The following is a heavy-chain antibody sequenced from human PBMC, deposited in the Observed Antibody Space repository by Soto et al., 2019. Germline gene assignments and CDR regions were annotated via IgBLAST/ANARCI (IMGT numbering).Heavy chain of an antibody. CDR2: IIPIFGTA. CDR3: ARVRVRFLEWLGSEG. CDR1: GGTFSSYA. Sequence: QVQLVQSGAEVKKPGSSVKVSCKASGGTFSSYAISWVRQAPGQGLEWMGGIIPIFGTANYAQKFHGRVTITADESTSTASMALSSLRSEATAVYYCARVRVRFLEWLGSEGWGQGTLVTVSS. J-gene: IGHJ4*02. D-gene: IGHD3-3*01. V-gene: IGHV1-69*12.